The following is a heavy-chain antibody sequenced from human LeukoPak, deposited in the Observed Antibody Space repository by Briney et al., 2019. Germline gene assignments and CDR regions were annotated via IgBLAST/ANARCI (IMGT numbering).Heavy chain of an antibody. CDR2: IPYDGSNK. CDR3: AKEYGWELLFEVGY. CDR1: GFTFSSYG. J-gene: IGHJ4*02. V-gene: IGHV3-30*18. D-gene: IGHD1-26*01. Sequence: PGGSLRLSCAASGFTFSSYGMHWVRQAPGKGLERVAVIPYDGSNKYYADSVKGRFTISRDNSKNTLYLQMNSLRAEDTAVYYCAKEYGWELLFEVGYWGQGTLVTVSS.